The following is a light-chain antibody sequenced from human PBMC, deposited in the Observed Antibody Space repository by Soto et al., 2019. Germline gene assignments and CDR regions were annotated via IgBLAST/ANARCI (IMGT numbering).Light chain of an antibody. J-gene: IGLJ2*01. V-gene: IGLV2-14*01. Sequence: QSALTQPASVSGSPGQSITISCTGTSSDVGGYNYVSWYQQHPGKAPKLMIYDVSNRPSGVSNRFSGSKSDNTASLAISGLQAEDEADYYCSSYTSTSAVLFGGGTQRTFL. CDR1: SSDVGGYNY. CDR2: DVS. CDR3: SSYTSTSAVL.